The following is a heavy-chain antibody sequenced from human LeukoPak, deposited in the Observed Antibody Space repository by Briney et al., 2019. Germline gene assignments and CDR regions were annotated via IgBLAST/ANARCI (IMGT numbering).Heavy chain of an antibody. V-gene: IGHV1-2*02. CDR1: GYTFTGYY. J-gene: IGHJ4*02. CDR3: ARVGRKQQQLVLPDY. Sequence: ASVKVSCKASGYTFTGYYMHWVRQAPGQGLEWMGWINPNSGGTNYAQKFQGRVTMTRDTSISTAYMELSRLRSDDTAVYYCARVGRKQQQLVLPDYWGQGTLVTVSS. CDR2: INPNSGGT. D-gene: IGHD6-13*01.